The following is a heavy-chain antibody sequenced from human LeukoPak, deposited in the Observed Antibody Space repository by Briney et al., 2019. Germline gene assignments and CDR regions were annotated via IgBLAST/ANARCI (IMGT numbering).Heavy chain of an antibody. Sequence: GGSLRLSCAASGFRFSSYAMSWVRQAPGKGLEWVSAISGSGVSTYYADSVKGRFTVSRDNPKNTLYLQMSSLRAEDTAVYYCAKDERNWNYNLASQTYDWGQGTLVTVSS. CDR1: GFRFSSYA. D-gene: IGHD1-7*01. CDR2: ISGSGVST. V-gene: IGHV3-23*01. CDR3: AKDERNWNYNLASQTYD. J-gene: IGHJ4*02.